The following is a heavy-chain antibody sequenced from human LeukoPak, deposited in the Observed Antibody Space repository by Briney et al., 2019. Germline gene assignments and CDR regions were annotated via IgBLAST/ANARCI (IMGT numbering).Heavy chain of an antibody. J-gene: IGHJ1*01. CDR3: AKVQYYYGSGEAFQH. CDR1: GFTFSSYW. Sequence: GGSLRLSCAASGFTFSSYWMGWVRQAPGKGLEWVSAISGSGGSTYYADSVKGRFTISRDNSKNTLYLQMNSLRAEDTAVYYCAKVQYYYGSGEAFQHWGQGTLVTVSS. D-gene: IGHD3-10*01. V-gene: IGHV3-23*01. CDR2: ISGSGGST.